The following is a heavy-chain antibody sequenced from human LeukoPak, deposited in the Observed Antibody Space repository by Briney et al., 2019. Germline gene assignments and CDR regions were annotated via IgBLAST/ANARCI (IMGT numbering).Heavy chain of an antibody. V-gene: IGHV4-59*11. D-gene: IGHD7-27*01. CDR3: ARDGDVELAFDY. Sequence: SETLSLTCTVSGGSIRSHYWSWIRQPPGKGLEWIGYIYYSGSTNYNPSLKSRVTISVDTSKNQFSLKLSSVTAADTAVYYCARDGDVELAFDYWGQGTLVTVSS. CDR1: GGSIRSHY. CDR2: IYYSGST. J-gene: IGHJ4*02.